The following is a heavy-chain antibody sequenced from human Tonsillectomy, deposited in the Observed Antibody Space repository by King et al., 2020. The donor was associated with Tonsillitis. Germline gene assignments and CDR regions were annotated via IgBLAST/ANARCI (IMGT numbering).Heavy chain of an antibody. CDR3: ASGDGLTEYYFAH. Sequence: QLVQSGAEVKKPGASVKVSCKASGYTFTGYYIHWVRQAPGQRPEWMGWINPHTGGTNSALKFRGRITLSRDTSISSVYMELSRLRSDDTAIYYCASGDGLTEYYFAHWGQGTQVTVSS. D-gene: IGHD2/OR15-2a*01. V-gene: IGHV1-2*02. CDR1: GYTFTGYY. CDR2: INPHTGGT. J-gene: IGHJ4*02.